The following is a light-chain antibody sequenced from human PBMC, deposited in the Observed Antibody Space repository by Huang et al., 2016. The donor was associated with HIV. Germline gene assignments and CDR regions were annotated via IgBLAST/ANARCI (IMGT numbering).Light chain of an antibody. J-gene: IGKJ1*01. V-gene: IGKV3-20*01. CDR3: QQYGSSPQT. CDR2: HSS. CDR1: QSVNGGY. Sequence: EIVLTQSPGTLSLSPGERATLSCGASQSVNGGYLAWYQQKPGQAPMLLIYHSSTRATGIPDRFSGSGSGTGFTLTISRLEPEDFAVYYCQQYGSSPQTFGQGTKVEIK.